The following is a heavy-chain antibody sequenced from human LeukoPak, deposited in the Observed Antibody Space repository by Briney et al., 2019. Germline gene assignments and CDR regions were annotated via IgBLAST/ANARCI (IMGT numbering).Heavy chain of an antibody. CDR2: ISSSSSYI. CDR3: ARDNDSSGYYRRGIFDY. J-gene: IGHJ4*02. Sequence: PGGSLRLSCAASGFTFSSYSMNWVRQAPGKGLEWVSSISSSSSYIYYADSVKGRFTISRDNAKNSLYLQMNSLRAEDTAVYYCARDNDSSGYYRRGIFDYWGQGTLVTVSS. CDR1: GFTFSSYS. V-gene: IGHV3-21*01. D-gene: IGHD3-22*01.